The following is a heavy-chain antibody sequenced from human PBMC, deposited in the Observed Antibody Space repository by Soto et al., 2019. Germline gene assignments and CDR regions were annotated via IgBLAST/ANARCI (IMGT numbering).Heavy chain of an antibody. CDR3: AKVAPLTIFGVVIPAGGWFDP. CDR1: GFTFSSYA. D-gene: IGHD3-3*01. Sequence: GGSLRLSCAASGFTFSSYAMSWVRQAPRKGLEWVSAISGSGGSTYYADSVKGRFTISRDNSKNTLYLQMNSLRAEDTAVYYCAKVAPLTIFGVVIPAGGWFDPWGQGTLVTVSS. J-gene: IGHJ5*02. V-gene: IGHV3-23*01. CDR2: ISGSGGST.